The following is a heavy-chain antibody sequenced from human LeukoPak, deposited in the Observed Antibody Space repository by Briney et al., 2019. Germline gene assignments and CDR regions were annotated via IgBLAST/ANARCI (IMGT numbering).Heavy chain of an antibody. V-gene: IGHV3-33*01. Sequence: GGSLRLSCAASGFTLSSYGMHWVRQAPGKGLEWVAVIWYDGSNEYYADSVKGRFTISRDNSKNTLYLQMNSLRAEDTAVYYCARDHLYYFDYWGQGTLVTVSS. CDR1: GFTLSSYG. CDR3: ARDHLYYFDY. J-gene: IGHJ4*02. CDR2: IWYDGSNE.